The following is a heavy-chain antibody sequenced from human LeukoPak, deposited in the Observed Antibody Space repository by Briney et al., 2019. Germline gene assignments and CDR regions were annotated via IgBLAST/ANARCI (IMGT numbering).Heavy chain of an antibody. CDR2: ISAYNGNT. D-gene: IGHD3-10*01. Sequence: ASVKVSCKASGYTFTSYGISGVRQAPGQGLEWMGWISAYNGNTNYAQKLQGRVTMTTDTSTSTAYMELRSLRSDDTAVYYCARGTMVRGVIIIGGYYYYMDVWGKGTTVTVSS. J-gene: IGHJ6*03. CDR3: ARGTMVRGVIIIGGYYYYMDV. CDR1: GYTFTSYG. V-gene: IGHV1-18*01.